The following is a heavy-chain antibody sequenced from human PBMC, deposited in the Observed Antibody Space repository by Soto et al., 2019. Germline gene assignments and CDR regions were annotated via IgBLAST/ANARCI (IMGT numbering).Heavy chain of an antibody. V-gene: IGHV1-46*01. D-gene: IGHD2-2*01. CDR1: GYTFTSYY. CDR2: INPNGGST. Sequence: ASVKVSCKASGYTFTSYYMHWVRQAPGQGLEWMGIINPNGGSTSYAQKFQGRVTMTRNTSISTAYMELSSLRSEDTAVYYCARGTIVVVPAAAIWFDPWGQGTLVTVSS. J-gene: IGHJ5*02. CDR3: ARGTIVVVPAAAIWFDP.